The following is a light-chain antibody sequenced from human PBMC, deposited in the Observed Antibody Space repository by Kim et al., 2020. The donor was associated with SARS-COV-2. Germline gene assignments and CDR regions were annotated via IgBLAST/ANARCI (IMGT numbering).Light chain of an antibody. CDR2: SNN. CDR3: AAWDDSLNGPV. V-gene: IGLV1-44*01. Sequence: ELTQPPSASGTPGQRVTISCSGSSSNIGSNTVNWYQQLPGTAPKLLIYSNNQRPSGVPDRFSGSKSGTSASLAISGLQSEDEADYYCAAWDDSLNGPVFGGGTRLTVL. CDR1: SSNIGSNT. J-gene: IGLJ3*02.